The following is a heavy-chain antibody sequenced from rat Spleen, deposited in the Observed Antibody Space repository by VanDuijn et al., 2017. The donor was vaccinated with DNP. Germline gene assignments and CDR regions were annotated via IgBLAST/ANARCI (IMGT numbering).Heavy chain of an antibody. CDR2: ISTSGGST. CDR1: GFTFSNYG. CDR3: ARYAPSASYAMDA. D-gene: IGHD4-3*01. Sequence: EVHLVGSGGGLVQPGRSLKLSCAASGFTFSNYGMAWVRQAPKKGLEWVATISTSGGSTSYRDSVTGRFTISRDNAKNTLYLQMNSLRSEDTATYYCARYAPSASYAMDAWGQGTSVTVSS. J-gene: IGHJ4*01. V-gene: IGHV5S13*01.